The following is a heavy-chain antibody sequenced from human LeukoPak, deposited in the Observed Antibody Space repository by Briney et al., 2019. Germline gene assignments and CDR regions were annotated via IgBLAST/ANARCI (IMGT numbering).Heavy chain of an antibody. J-gene: IGHJ4*02. Sequence: GGSLRLSCAASGLTFNRYWMHWVRQAPGKGLVWVSRINNDGSSTTYADSVRGRFTISRDNAKNTLYLQMNSLRVEDTAVYYCASVLYCGADCYSGRYFFDYWGQGTLVTVSS. D-gene: IGHD2-21*02. CDR1: GLTFNRYW. V-gene: IGHV3-74*01. CDR2: INNDGSST. CDR3: ASVLYCGADCYSGRYFFDY.